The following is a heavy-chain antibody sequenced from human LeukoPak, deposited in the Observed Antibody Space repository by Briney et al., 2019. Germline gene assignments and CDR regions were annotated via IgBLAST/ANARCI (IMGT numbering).Heavy chain of an antibody. CDR2: ISSSGSTI. Sequence: GGSLRLSCAASGFTFSSYEMNWVRQAPGQGLEWVSYISSSGSTIYYADSVKGRFTISRDNAKNSLYLQMNSLRAEDTAVYYCARVEGYSYGLDYWGQGTLVTVSS. J-gene: IGHJ4*02. D-gene: IGHD5-18*01. CDR1: GFTFSSYE. CDR3: ARVEGYSYGLDY. V-gene: IGHV3-48*03.